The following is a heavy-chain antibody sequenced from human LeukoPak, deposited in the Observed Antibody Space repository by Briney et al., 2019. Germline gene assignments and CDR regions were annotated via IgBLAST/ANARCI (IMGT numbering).Heavy chain of an antibody. Sequence: SETLSLTCAVYGGSFSGYYWSWIRQPPGKGLEWIGEINHSGSTNYNPSLKSRVTISVDTSKNQFSLKLSSVTAADTAVYYCASLDTAMPRGDYWGQGTLVTVSS. CDR1: GGSFSGYY. V-gene: IGHV4-34*01. CDR2: INHSGST. J-gene: IGHJ4*02. CDR3: ASLDTAMPRGDY. D-gene: IGHD5-18*01.